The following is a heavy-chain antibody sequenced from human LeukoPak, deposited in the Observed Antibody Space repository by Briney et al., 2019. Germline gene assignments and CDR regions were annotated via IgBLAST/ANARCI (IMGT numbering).Heavy chain of an antibody. CDR3: ASIPGYSSGWYYYYYMDV. CDR2: IYYSGST. J-gene: IGHJ6*03. Sequence: SETLSLTCTVSGGSISSSSYYWGWIRQPPGKGLEWIGSIYYSGSTYYNPSLKSRVTISVDTSKNQFSLKLSSVTAADTAVYYCASIPGYSSGWYYYYYMDVWGKGTTVTVSS. CDR1: GGSISSSSYY. D-gene: IGHD6-19*01. V-gene: IGHV4-39*01.